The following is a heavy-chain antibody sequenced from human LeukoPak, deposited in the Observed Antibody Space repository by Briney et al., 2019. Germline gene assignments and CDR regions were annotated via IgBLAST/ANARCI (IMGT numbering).Heavy chain of an antibody. CDR1: GDSVSSNSAA. Sequence: SQALSLTCAISGDSVSSNSAAWNWIRQSPSRGLEWLGRTYYRSKWYTYYAVSVKSRISINRDTSKNQISLQLNSVTPEDTAVYYCARSTGPIDYWGQGTLVTVSS. CDR2: TYYRSKWYT. D-gene: IGHD1-1*01. CDR3: ARSTGPIDY. V-gene: IGHV6-1*01. J-gene: IGHJ4*02.